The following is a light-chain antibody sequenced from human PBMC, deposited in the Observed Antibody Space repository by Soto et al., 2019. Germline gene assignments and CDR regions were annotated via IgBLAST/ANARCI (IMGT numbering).Light chain of an antibody. Sequence: EIVLTQSPGTLSLSPGERATLSCRASQSASSSDLAWYQQKPGQAPRLLIYGASSRATGIPDRFIGSGSETDFTLTISRLGPEDFAVYYCQQYSSSSWTFGQGTKVEIK. CDR2: GAS. J-gene: IGKJ1*01. CDR1: QSASSSD. V-gene: IGKV3-20*01. CDR3: QQYSSSSWT.